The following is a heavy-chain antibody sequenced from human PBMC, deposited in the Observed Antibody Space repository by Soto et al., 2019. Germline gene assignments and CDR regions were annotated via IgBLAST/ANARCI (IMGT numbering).Heavy chain of an antibody. Sequence: ASETLSLTCSVSGGSMSEYFWSWIRQSPGKGLEWIGYIYYLGSADYNPSLKSRVTISVDTSKRQFSLRLTSVTAADTAVYYCARDGYDGSGSPYPAYWGPGAQVTVSS. J-gene: IGHJ4*02. V-gene: IGHV4-59*01. D-gene: IGHD3-10*01. CDR2: IYYLGSA. CDR3: ARDGYDGSGSPYPAY. CDR1: GGSMSEYF.